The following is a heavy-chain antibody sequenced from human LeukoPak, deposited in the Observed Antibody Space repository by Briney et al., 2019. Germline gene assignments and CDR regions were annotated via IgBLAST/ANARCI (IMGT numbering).Heavy chain of an antibody. CDR1: GGSINGYY. CDR3: ARDYAYDSSGFRSFGMDV. D-gene: IGHD3-22*01. CDR2: IYYSGST. Sequence: SETLSLTCTVSGGSINGYYWNWIRQAPGKGGKGLEWIGHIYYSGSTNYNPSLKSRVTISIDTSKRQFSLKLSSVTAADTAVYYCARDYAYDSSGFRSFGMDVWGQGTTVTVSS. V-gene: IGHV4-59*01. J-gene: IGHJ6*02.